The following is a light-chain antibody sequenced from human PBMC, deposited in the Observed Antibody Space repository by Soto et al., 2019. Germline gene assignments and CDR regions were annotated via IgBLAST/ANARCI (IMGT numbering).Light chain of an antibody. V-gene: IGKV3-20*01. J-gene: IGKJ1*01. Sequence: EIVLTQSPGTLSLSPGERATLSCRASQSVSSSYLAWYQQKPGQAPRLLIYGASSRATGIPDRFSGSGSGTDFTLTISRLEPEDFAVDYCQQYGSSPWTFGQGTKVELQ. CDR3: QQYGSSPWT. CDR2: GAS. CDR1: QSVSSSY.